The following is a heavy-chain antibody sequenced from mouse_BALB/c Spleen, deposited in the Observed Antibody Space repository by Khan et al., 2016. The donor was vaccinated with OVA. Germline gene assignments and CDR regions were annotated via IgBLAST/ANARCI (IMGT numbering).Heavy chain of an antibody. V-gene: IGHV5-4*02. D-gene: IGHD2-13*01. Sequence: EVQLVESGGGLVKPGGSLKLSCAASGFTFSDYYMYWVRQTPEKRLEWVATISDGGSYTYYPDSVKGRFTISRDDVKNNLYLQMSSLKSEDTAIYYCARGYYGDPFAYWGQGTLVTVSA. CDR2: ISDGGSYT. J-gene: IGHJ3*01. CDR1: GFTFSDYY. CDR3: ARGYYGDPFAY.